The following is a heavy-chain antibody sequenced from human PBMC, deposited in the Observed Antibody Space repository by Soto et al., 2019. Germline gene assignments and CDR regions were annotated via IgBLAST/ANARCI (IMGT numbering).Heavy chain of an antibody. V-gene: IGHV1-69*13. CDR3: ARGGPPANWNGGSDAFDI. Sequence: GASVKVSCKASGGTFSSYAISWVRQAPGQGLEWMGGIIPIFGTANYAQKFQGRVTITADESTSTAYMELSSLRSEDTAVYYCARGGPPANWNGGSDAFDIWGQGTMVTVSS. CDR1: GGTFSSYA. J-gene: IGHJ3*02. CDR2: IIPIFGTA. D-gene: IGHD1-20*01.